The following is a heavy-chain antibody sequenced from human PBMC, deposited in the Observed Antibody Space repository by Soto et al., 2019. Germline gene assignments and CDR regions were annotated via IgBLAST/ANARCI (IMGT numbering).Heavy chain of an antibody. Sequence: GGSLRLSCTASGFTFGDYAMSWFRQAPGKGLEWVGFIRSKAYGGTTEYAASVKGRFTISRDDSKSIAYLQMNSLKTEDTAVYYCTRVVGDYGDAWFDPWGQGTLVTVSS. CDR2: IRSKAYGGTT. D-gene: IGHD4-17*01. CDR1: GFTFGDYA. CDR3: TRVVGDYGDAWFDP. J-gene: IGHJ5*02. V-gene: IGHV3-49*03.